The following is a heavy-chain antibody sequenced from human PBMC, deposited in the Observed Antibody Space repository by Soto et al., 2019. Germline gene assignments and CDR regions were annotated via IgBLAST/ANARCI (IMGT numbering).Heavy chain of an antibody. CDR2: IYSSGST. CDR3: ARRQRFSDWFDP. J-gene: IGHJ5*02. Sequence: SETLSLTCTVSGGAINSYYWTWIRQPAGKGLEWIGRIYSSGSTKYNPSLQSRVTMSLDTSKNQFSLRLTSVTAADTAVYYCARRQRFSDWFDPWGQGTLVTVSS. D-gene: IGHD2-2*01. CDR1: GGAINSYY. V-gene: IGHV4-4*07.